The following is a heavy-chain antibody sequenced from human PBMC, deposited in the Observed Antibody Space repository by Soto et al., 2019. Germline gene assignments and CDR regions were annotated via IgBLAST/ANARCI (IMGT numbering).Heavy chain of an antibody. D-gene: IGHD6-19*01. Sequence: QVQLQESGPGLVKPSGTLSLTCAVSSGSVRDTNWWSWVRQTPGKGLEWIGEIYPTASSNYNPSLGSRVTMSVDTSKNEVSRRLNSVTAADTAVYYCSVGAWLLPFNSWGQGSLVTVSS. CDR2: IYPTASS. CDR1: SGSVRDTNW. J-gene: IGHJ5*01. CDR3: SVGAWLLPFNS. V-gene: IGHV4-4*02.